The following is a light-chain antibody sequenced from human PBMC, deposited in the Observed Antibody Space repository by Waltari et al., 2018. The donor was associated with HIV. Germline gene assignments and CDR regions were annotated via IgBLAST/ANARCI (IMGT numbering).Light chain of an antibody. Sequence: QLVLTQSPSASASLGASVKLTCTLSSGHSSYAIAWHQQQTEKGPRYLMKLNSDGSHSKGAVIPYRFSGPSSWAALSLTFSSPQSEDEADYDCQTWGTGFHVVFGGGTKLTVL. V-gene: IGLV4-69*01. CDR1: SGHSSYA. J-gene: IGLJ2*01. CDR2: LNSDGSH. CDR3: QTWGTGFHVV.